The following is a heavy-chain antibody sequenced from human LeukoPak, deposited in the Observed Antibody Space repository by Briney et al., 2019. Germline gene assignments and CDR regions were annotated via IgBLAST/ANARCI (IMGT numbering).Heavy chain of an antibody. V-gene: IGHV3-48*01. CDR2: ISESSDTI. CDR1: GFTFNTYS. J-gene: IGHJ4*02. Sequence: GGSLRLSCAASGFTFNTYSMNWVRQAPGKGLEWISYISESSDTIYYADSVKGRFTISRDNAKNSLYLQMNSLRAEDTAVYYCAKGGTSVTRYVDDWGQGTLVTVSS. D-gene: IGHD4-17*01. CDR3: AKGGTSVTRYVDD.